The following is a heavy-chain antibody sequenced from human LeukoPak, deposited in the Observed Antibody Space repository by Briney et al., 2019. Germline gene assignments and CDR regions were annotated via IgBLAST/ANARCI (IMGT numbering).Heavy chain of an antibody. J-gene: IGHJ4*02. Sequence: RPGGSLRLSCAASGFTFDDYGMSWVRHAPGKGLEWVSGINWNGGSTGYADSVKGRFTISRDNAKNSLYLQMNSLRAEDTALYHCARADCSGGSCYFSSLDYWGQGTLVTVSS. CDR2: INWNGGST. CDR1: GFTFDDYG. V-gene: IGHV3-20*01. D-gene: IGHD2-15*01. CDR3: ARADCSGGSCYFSSLDY.